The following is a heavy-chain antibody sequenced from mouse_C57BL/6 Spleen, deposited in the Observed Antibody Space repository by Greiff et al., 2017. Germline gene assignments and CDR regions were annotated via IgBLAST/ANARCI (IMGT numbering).Heavy chain of an antibody. CDR2: ISDGGSYT. CDR1: GFTFSSYA. J-gene: IGHJ2*01. V-gene: IGHV5-4*03. Sequence: EVNLVESGGGLVKPGGSLKLSCAASGFTFSSYAMSWVRQTPEKRLEWVATISDGGSYTYYPDNVKGRFTISRDNAKNNLYLQMSHLKSEDTAMYYCARSDGYYDYWGQGTTLTVSS. CDR3: ARSDGYYDY. D-gene: IGHD2-3*01.